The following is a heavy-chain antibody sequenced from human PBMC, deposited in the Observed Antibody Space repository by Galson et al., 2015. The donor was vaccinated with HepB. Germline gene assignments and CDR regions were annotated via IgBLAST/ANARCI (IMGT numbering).Heavy chain of an antibody. CDR1: GFTFSSYA. D-gene: IGHD3-10*01. CDR3: AKVGEWSTSPDFDY. V-gene: IGHV3-23*01. CDR2: ISGSGGST. J-gene: IGHJ4*02. Sequence: SLRLSCAASGFTFSSYAMSWVRQAPGKGLEWVPAISGSGGSTYYADSVKGRFTISRDNSKNTLYLQMNSLRAEDTAVYYCAKVGEWSTSPDFDYWGQGTLVTVSS.